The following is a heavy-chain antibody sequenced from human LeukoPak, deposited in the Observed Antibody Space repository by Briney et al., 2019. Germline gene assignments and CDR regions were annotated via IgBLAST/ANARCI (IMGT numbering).Heavy chain of an antibody. CDR3: ARASESGSYYYDY. V-gene: IGHV3-66*01. J-gene: IGHJ4*02. CDR1: GFTVSSNY. D-gene: IGHD1-26*01. Sequence: GGSLRLSCAASGFTVSSNYMSWVRQAPGKGLEWVSVIYSGGSTYYADSVKGRFTISRDNSKNTLYLQMNSLRAEDAAVYYCARASESGSYYYDYWGQGPLATVSS. CDR2: IYSGGST.